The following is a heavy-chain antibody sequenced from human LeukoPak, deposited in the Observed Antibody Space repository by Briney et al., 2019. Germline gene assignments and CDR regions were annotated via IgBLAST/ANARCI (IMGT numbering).Heavy chain of an antibody. V-gene: IGHV4-39*01. CDR1: GGSISSSSYY. CDR3: ARLSHRSIAAAGTGLDY. D-gene: IGHD6-13*01. Sequence: SETLSLTCTVSGGSISSSSYYWGWIRQPPGKGLEWIGSIYYSGSTYYNPSLKSRVTISVDTSKNQFSLKLSSVTAADTAVYYCARLSHRSIAAAGTGLDYWGQGTLVTVSS. CDR2: IYYSGST. J-gene: IGHJ4*02.